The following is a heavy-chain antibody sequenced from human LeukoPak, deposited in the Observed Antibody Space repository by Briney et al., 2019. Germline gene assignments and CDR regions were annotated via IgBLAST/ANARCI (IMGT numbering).Heavy chain of an antibody. J-gene: IGHJ4*02. Sequence: PGGSLRLSCVGSGFSVSSNYMNWVRQAPGRGLDWVSVIYSDGRTFYADSVKGRFTSSRDNSKNTVDLQMNNLGADDTAVYYCARGAVDWGQGTLVTVSS. V-gene: IGHV3-53*01. CDR2: IYSDGRT. CDR3: ARGAVD. CDR1: GFSVSSNY.